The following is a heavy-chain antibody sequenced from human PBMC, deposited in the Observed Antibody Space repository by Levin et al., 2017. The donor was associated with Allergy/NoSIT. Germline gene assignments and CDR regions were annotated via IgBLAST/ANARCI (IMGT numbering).Heavy chain of an antibody. V-gene: IGHV3-64*01. D-gene: IGHD5-18*01. J-gene: IGHJ4*02. CDR1: GFTISGYA. Sequence: GGSLRLSCAASGFTISGYAMHWVRQAPGKGLGYVSAINSNGGNTYYANSVKGRFTISRDNSKNMVYLQMGSLRAEDMAVYYCATRGYRYGQAFDYWGQGTLVTVSS. CDR3: ATRGYRYGQAFDY. CDR2: INSNGGNT.